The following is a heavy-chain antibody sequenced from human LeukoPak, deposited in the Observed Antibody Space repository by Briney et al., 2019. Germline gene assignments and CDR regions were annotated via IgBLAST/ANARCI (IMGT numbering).Heavy chain of an antibody. V-gene: IGHV3-23*01. CDR3: AKSHSVAQRGYFDY. J-gene: IGHJ4*02. CDR1: GFTFTTYA. D-gene: IGHD4-23*01. Sequence: GGSLRLSCAASGFTFTTYAMSWVRQAPGKGLEWVSTVANSGVDTYYADSVRGRFTISRDNSRNTVYLQIHSLRAEDTAVYYCAKSHSVAQRGYFDYWGQGTLVTVSS. CDR2: VANSGVDT.